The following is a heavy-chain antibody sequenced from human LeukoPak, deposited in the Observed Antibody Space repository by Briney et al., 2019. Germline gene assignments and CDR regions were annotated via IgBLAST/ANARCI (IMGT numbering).Heavy chain of an antibody. CDR3: ASAYGSGSYYNGFLY. V-gene: IGHV4-38-2*01. CDR1: GYSISSGYY. J-gene: IGHJ4*02. D-gene: IGHD3-10*01. CDR2: IYHSGST. Sequence: SETLSLTCAVSGYSISSGYYWGWIRQPPGKGMDWIGSIYHSGSTYHNPSLKSRVTISVDTSKNQLSLKLSSVTAADTAVYYCASAYGSGSYYNGFLYWGQGTLVTVSS.